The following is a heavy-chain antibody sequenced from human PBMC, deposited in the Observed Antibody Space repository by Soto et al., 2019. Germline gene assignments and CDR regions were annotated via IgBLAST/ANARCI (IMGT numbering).Heavy chain of an antibody. J-gene: IGHJ4*02. D-gene: IGHD3-3*01. CDR2: ISSSSSTI. Sequence: HPGGSLRLSCAASGFTFSSYSMNWVRQAPGKGLEWVSYISSSSSTIYYADSVKGRFTISRDNAKNSLYLQMNSLRAEDTAVYYCATLSAPKNTIFGVVTIEDYWGQGTLVTVSS. V-gene: IGHV3-48*01. CDR1: GFTFSSYS. CDR3: ATLSAPKNTIFGVVTIEDY.